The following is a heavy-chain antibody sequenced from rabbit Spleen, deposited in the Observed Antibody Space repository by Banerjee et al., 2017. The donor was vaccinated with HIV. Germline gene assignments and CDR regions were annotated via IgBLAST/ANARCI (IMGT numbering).Heavy chain of an antibody. CDR3: ARDTGSSFSSYGMDL. CDR2: IDPVFGST. J-gene: IGHJ6*01. CDR1: GFSFNDKDV. V-gene: IGHV1S40*01. D-gene: IGHD8-1*01. Sequence: SLEESGGDLVKPGASLTLTCTASGFSFNDKDVMCWVRQAPGKGLEWIGYIDPVFGSTYYASWVNGRFTISKTSSTTVTLQMTSLTAADTATYFCARDTGSSFSSYGMDLWGPGTLVTVS.